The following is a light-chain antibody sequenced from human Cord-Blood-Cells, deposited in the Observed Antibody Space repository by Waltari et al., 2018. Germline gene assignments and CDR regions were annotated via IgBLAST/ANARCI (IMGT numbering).Light chain of an antibody. J-gene: IGLJ1*01. CDR2: EGS. CDR1: SSDVGSYNL. V-gene: IGLV2-23*01. Sequence: QSALTQPASVSGSPGQSITISCTGTSSDVGSYNLVSWYQQHPGKAPKLMIYEGSKRPSGVANRCSGSKSGNKASLTVSGLQTEHEADYFCCSYAGSSTYVFGTGTKVTVL. CDR3: CSYAGSSTYV.